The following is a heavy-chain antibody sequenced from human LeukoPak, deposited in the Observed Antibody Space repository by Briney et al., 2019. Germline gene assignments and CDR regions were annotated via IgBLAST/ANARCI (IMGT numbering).Heavy chain of an antibody. CDR2: ISGSGDST. CDR3: ARSSGLGYYCSGDFCYRSLTD. Sequence: GGSLRLSCAASGFIFSSYAMSWVRQAPGKGLEWVSVISGSGDSTCYADSAKGRFTISRDNSKNTLYLQVKSLRAEDTAVYYCARSSGLGYYCSGDFCYRSLTDWGQGTLVTVSP. D-gene: IGHD2-21*01. V-gene: IGHV3-23*01. J-gene: IGHJ4*02. CDR1: GFIFSSYA.